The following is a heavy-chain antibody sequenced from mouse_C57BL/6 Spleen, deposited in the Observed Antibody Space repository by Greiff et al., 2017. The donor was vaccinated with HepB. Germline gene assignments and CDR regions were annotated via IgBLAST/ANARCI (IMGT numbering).Heavy chain of an antibody. V-gene: IGHV1-59*01. Sequence: QVQLQQSGAELVRPGTSVKLSCKASGYTFTSYWMHWVKQRPGQGLEWIGVIDPSDSYTNYNQKFKGKATLTVDTSSSTAYMQLSSLTSEDSAVYYCARFLVGYYAMDYWGQGTSVTVSS. J-gene: IGHJ4*01. CDR1: GYTFTSYW. CDR3: ARFLVGYYAMDY. CDR2: IDPSDSYT.